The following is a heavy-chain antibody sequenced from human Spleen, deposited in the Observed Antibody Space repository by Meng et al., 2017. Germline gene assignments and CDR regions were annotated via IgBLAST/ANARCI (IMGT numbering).Heavy chain of an antibody. V-gene: IGHV4-34*01. Sequence: QGQLQQWGAGLLKPSETLSLTCAVYGGSFSGYYWSWIRQPPGKGLEWIGEINHSGSTNYNPSLKSRVTISVDTSKNQFSLKLSSVTAADTAVYYCARGPTTTAHDFDYWGQGTLVTVSS. CDR3: ARGPTTTAHDFDY. J-gene: IGHJ4*02. D-gene: IGHD4-11*01. CDR2: INHSGST. CDR1: GGSFSGYY.